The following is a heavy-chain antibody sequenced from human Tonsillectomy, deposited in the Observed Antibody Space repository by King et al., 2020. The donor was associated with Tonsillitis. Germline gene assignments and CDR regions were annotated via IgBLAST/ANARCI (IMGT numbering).Heavy chain of an antibody. Sequence: DVQLVESGGGLVQPGGSLRLSCAASGFTFSSYAMSWVRQAPGKGLEWVSAISGSGGSTYXADXVKGRXTXSRDNSKYTLYLQMNSLRAEDTAVYYCAXXXXXPXAFXIWGQGXXVTVSS. CDR2: ISGSGGST. J-gene: IGHJ3*02. CDR3: AXXXXXPXAFXI. CDR1: GFTFSSYA. V-gene: IGHV3-23*04.